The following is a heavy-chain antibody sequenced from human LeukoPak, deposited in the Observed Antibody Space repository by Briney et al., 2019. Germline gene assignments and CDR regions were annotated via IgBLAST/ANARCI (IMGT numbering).Heavy chain of an antibody. D-gene: IGHD3-10*01. CDR1: GYTFTGYY. Sequence: GASVKVSCKASGYTFTGYYMHWVRQAPGQGLEWMGWINTNTGNPTYAQGFTGRFVFSLDTSVSTAYLQISSLKAEDTAVYYCARVGPLLWFGESYYFDYWGQGTLVTVSS. CDR3: ARVGPLLWFGESYYFDY. V-gene: IGHV7-4-1*02. CDR2: INTNTGNP. J-gene: IGHJ4*02.